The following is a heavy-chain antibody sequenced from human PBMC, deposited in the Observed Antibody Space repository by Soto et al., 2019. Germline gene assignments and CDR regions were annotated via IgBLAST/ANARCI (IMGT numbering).Heavy chain of an antibody. V-gene: IGHV3-23*01. CDR1: GLTFSSYA. CDR3: AKDDLTYYYDSSGSPSNWFDP. D-gene: IGHD3-22*01. J-gene: IGHJ5*02. Sequence: GGSLRLSCAASGLTFSSYAMSWVRQAPGKGLEWVSAISGSGGSTYYADSVKGRFTISRDNSKNTLYLQMNSLRAEDTAVYYCAKDDLTYYYDSSGSPSNWFDPWGQGTLVTVSS. CDR2: ISGSGGST.